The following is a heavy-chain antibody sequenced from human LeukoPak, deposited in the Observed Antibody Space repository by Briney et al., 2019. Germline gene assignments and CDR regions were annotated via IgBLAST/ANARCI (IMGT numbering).Heavy chain of an antibody. V-gene: IGHV4-59*01. J-gene: IGHJ4*02. CDR1: GGSISSYY. CDR3: ASRTYYYDSSGYYLDYFDY. CDR2: IYYSGST. Sequence: SETLSLTCTVSGGSISSYYWSWIRQPPGKGLEWIGYIYYSGSTNYNPSLKSRVTISVDTSKNQFSLKLSSVTAADTAVYYCASRTYYYDSSGYYLDYFDYWGQGTLVTVSS. D-gene: IGHD3-22*01.